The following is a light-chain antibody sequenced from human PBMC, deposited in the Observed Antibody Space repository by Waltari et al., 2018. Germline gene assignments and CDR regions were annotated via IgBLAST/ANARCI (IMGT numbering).Light chain of an antibody. CDR3: RSYAGSRGV. CDR2: EVN. V-gene: IGLV2-8*01. J-gene: IGLJ1*01. Sequence: QSALTQPPSASGSPGQSVTISCTGTSSDVGGYNYVSWYQQHPGKAPKLVIFEVNKPPSRVPDRLSGSKYGNTASLTVSGLQAEDEADYYCRSYAGSRGVFGTGTKVTVL. CDR1: SSDVGGYNY.